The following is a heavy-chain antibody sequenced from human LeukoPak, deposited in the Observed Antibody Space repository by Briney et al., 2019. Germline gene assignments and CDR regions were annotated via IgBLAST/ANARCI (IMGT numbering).Heavy chain of an antibody. CDR1: GFTFSSHA. CDR3: AKDRLQLPLDY. Sequence: GGSLRLSCAASGFTFSSHAMSWVRQAPGKGLEWVSAISSSGGSTYYADSVKGRFTISRDISKNTLYLQMNSLRAEDTAVYYCAKDRLQLPLDYWGQGALVTVTS. V-gene: IGHV3-23*01. CDR2: ISSSGGST. J-gene: IGHJ4*02. D-gene: IGHD2-15*01.